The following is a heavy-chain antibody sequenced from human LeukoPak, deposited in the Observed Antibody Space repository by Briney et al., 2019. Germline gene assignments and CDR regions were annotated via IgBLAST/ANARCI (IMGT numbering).Heavy chain of an antibody. CDR2: ISSSGGIT. Sequence: GGSLRLSCAASGFTFSSYAMSWVRQAPGKGLEWVSAISSSGGITYYADSVKGRFTISRDNSKNTLYLQMNSMRAEDTAVYYCAKGTMDGEQYYYDSNGGQGTLVTVSS. CDR1: GFTFSSYA. V-gene: IGHV3-23*01. D-gene: IGHD3-22*01. J-gene: IGHJ4*02. CDR3: AKGTMDGEQYYYDSN.